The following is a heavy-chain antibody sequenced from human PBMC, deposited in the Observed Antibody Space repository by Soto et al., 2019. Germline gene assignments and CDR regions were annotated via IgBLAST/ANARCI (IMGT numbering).Heavy chain of an antibody. CDR1: GGSISSSSYY. D-gene: IGHD3-22*01. CDR2: IYYSGST. Sequence: SETLSLTCTVSGGSISSSSYYWGWIRQPPGKGLEWIGSIYYSGSTYYNPSLKSRVTISVDTPKNQFSLKLSSVTAADTAVYYCARHTEGNWYYYDSSGYGFDPWGQGTLVT. J-gene: IGHJ5*02. CDR3: ARHTEGNWYYYDSSGYGFDP. V-gene: IGHV4-39*01.